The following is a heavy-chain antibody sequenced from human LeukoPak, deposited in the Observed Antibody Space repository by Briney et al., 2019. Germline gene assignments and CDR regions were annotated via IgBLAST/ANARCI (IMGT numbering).Heavy chain of an antibody. D-gene: IGHD3-10*01. CDR3: ARGGVDYYGSGTYYLMYYFDY. CDR1: GFTFNTYG. J-gene: IGHJ4*02. V-gene: IGHV3-23*01. CDR2: ISGSGGAT. Sequence: PGGSLRLSCAASGFTFNTYGMSWVRQAPGKGLEWVSGISGSGGATYYADSVKGRFTISRDEMNSLRAEDTAVYFCARGGVDYYGSGTYYLMYYFDYWGQGALVTVSS.